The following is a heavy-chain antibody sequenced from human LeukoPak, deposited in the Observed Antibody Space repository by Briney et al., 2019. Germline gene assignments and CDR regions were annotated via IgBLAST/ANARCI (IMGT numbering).Heavy chain of an antibody. CDR3: ARDPKGIAAAGTWFDP. D-gene: IGHD6-13*01. CDR1: GGTFSSYA. J-gene: IGHJ5*02. V-gene: IGHV1-2*02. Sequence: GASVKVSCKASGGTFSSYAISWVRQAPGQGLEWMGWINPNSGGTNYAQKFQGRVTMTRDTSISTAYMELSRLRSDDTAVYYCARDPKGIAAAGTWFDPWGQGTLVTVSS. CDR2: INPNSGGT.